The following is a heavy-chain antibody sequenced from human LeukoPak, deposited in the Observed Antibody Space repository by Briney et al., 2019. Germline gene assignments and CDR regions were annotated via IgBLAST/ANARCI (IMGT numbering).Heavy chain of an antibody. CDR1: GFTFSSYA. V-gene: IGHV3-23*01. D-gene: IGHD6-13*01. CDR2: ISGSGGST. CDR3: AKDTAGYSSSWEGWFDP. Sequence: GGSLRLSCAASGFTFSSYAMGWVRQAPGKGLEWVSAISGSGGSTYYADSAKGRFTISRDNSKNTLYLQMNSLRAEDTAVYYCAKDTAGYSSSWEGWFDPWGQGTLVTVSS. J-gene: IGHJ5*02.